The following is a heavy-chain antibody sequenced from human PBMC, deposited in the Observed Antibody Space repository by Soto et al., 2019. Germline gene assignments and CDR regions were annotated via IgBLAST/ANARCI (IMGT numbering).Heavy chain of an antibody. J-gene: IGHJ5*02. Sequence: ASVKVSCKASGYTFTGYYMHWVRQAPGQGLEWMGWINPNSGGTNYAQKFQGRVTMTRDTSISTAYMELSRLRSDDTAVYYCARNHLAARTGWFDPWGQGTLVTVSS. CDR1: GYTFTGYY. V-gene: IGHV1-2*02. D-gene: IGHD6-6*01. CDR3: ARNHLAARTGWFDP. CDR2: INPNSGGT.